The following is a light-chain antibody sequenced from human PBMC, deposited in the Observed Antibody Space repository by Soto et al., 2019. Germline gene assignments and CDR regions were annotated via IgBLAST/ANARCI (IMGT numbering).Light chain of an antibody. J-gene: IGLJ1*01. V-gene: IGLV2-8*01. CDR3: SSYAGSNNFV. Sequence: QSGLTQPPSASGSPGQSVTISCTGTSSDVGGYNFVSWYQHHPGKAPKLMIYQVSKRPSGVPDRFSGSKSGNTASLTVSGLQAEDEADYYCSSYAGSNNFVFGTGTKVTVL. CDR1: SSDVGGYNF. CDR2: QVS.